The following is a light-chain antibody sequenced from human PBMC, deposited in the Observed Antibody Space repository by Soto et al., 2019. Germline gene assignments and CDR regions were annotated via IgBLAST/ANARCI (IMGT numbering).Light chain of an antibody. J-gene: IGKJ5*01. CDR1: QSVSSY. V-gene: IGKV3-11*01. CDR3: QQRSNWPPFIT. CDR2: DAS. Sequence: EIVLTQSPATLSLSPGERATLSCRASQSVSSYLAWYQQKPGQAPRLLIYDASNRATGIPARFGGSGSGTDFTLTISSLEPEDFAVYYCQQRSNWPPFITFGQGTRLEIK.